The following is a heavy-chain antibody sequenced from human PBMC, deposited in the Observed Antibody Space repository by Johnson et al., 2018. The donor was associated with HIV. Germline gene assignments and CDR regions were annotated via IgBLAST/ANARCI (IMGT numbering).Heavy chain of an antibody. CDR2: IYSSGST. J-gene: IGHJ3*02. V-gene: IGHV3-66*01. D-gene: IGHD4-23*01. Sequence: VQLVESGGGLVQPGGSLRLSCGASGFSVSRNHMNWVRQVPGKGLEWVSVIYSSGSTYYADSVKGRFIISRDNSQNTLSLQMHSLRDEDTAVYYCVKGRRWLPYGGAVDIWGQGTMVTVSS. CDR3: VKGRRWLPYGGAVDI. CDR1: GFSVSRNH.